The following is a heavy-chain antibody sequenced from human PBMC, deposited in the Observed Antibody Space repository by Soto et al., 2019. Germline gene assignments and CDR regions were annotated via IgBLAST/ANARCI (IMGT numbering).Heavy chain of an antibody. D-gene: IGHD2-2*01. CDR1: GGTFSSYA. CDR3: ARHDCISSSCYYNYYYGMDV. CDR2: IIPIFGTA. Sequence: ASVKVSCKASGGTFSSYAISWVRQAPGQGLEWMGGIIPIFGTANYAQKFQGRVTITADESTSTAYMELSSLRSEDTAVYYCARHDCISSSCYYNYYYGMDVWG. J-gene: IGHJ6*02. V-gene: IGHV1-69*13.